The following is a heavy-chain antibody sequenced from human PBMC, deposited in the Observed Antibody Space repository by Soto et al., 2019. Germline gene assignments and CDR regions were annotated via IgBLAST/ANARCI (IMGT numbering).Heavy chain of an antibody. V-gene: IGHV4-34*01. CDR1: GGSFSGYY. J-gene: IGHJ4*02. Sequence: ETLSLTCAVYGGSFSGYYWSWIRQPPGKGLEWIGEMNHSGSSNYNPSLKSRVTISLDTSKNQFSLKLSSVTAADTAVYYCARQAGGFWGLGTLVTVSS. CDR3: ARQAGGF. D-gene: IGHD3-16*01. CDR2: MNHSGSS.